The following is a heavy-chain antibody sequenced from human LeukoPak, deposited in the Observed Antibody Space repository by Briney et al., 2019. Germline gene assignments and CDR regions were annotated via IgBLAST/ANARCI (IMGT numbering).Heavy chain of an antibody. J-gene: IGHJ4*02. Sequence: SETLSPTCIVSGGSIKSGSSCWGWIRQPPGKGLEWIGEINHSGSTNYNPSLKSRVTISVDTSKNQFSLKLSSVTAADTAVYYCARAGIAARGGFDYWGQGTLVTVSS. CDR2: INHSGST. CDR1: GGSIKSGSSC. D-gene: IGHD6-6*01. V-gene: IGHV4-39*07. CDR3: ARAGIAARGGFDY.